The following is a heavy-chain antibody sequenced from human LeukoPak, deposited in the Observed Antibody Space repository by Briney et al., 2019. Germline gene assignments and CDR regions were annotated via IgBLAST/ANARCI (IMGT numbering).Heavy chain of an antibody. Sequence: GGSLRLSCAASGFTFSSHAMSWVRQAPEKGLEWVSSITNDNYDTFYADSVKGRFTISRDESKTTLYLQMNSLKTEDTAVYYCTTDLEGIFGVVIIYWGQGTLVTVSS. D-gene: IGHD3-3*01. V-gene: IGHV3-23*01. CDR3: TTDLEGIFGVVIIY. J-gene: IGHJ4*02. CDR1: GFTFSSHA. CDR2: ITNDNYDT.